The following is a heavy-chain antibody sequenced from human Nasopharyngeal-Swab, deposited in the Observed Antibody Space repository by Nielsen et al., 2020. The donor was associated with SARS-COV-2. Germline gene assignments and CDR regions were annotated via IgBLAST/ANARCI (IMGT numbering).Heavy chain of an antibody. J-gene: IGHJ1*01. CDR3: ARGSLTTDYGDYSYFQH. CDR2: IWYDGSNK. V-gene: IGHV3-33*01. D-gene: IGHD4-17*01. Sequence: VRQAPGKGLEWVAVIWYDGSNKYYADSVKGRFTISRDNSKNTLYLQMNSLRAEDAAVYYCARGSLTTDYGDYSYFQHWGQGTLVTVSS.